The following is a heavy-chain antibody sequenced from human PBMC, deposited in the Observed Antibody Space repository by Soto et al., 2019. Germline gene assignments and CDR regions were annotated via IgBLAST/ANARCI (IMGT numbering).Heavy chain of an antibody. Sequence: QVQLVQSGAEVKKPGSSVKVSCKASGGTFSSYAISWVRQAPGQGLEWMGGIIPISGTANYAQKFQGRVTITADESTSTAYMELSSLRSEDTAVYYCASSQGRSTSLESYYYYYDGMDVWGQGTTVTVSS. J-gene: IGHJ6*02. CDR1: GGTFSSYA. CDR2: IIPISGTA. D-gene: IGHD2-2*01. V-gene: IGHV1-69*01. CDR3: ASSQGRSTSLESYYYYYDGMDV.